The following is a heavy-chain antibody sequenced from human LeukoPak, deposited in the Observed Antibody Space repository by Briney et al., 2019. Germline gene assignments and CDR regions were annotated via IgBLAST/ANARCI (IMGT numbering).Heavy chain of an antibody. CDR1: GFTFSSYS. CDR2: ISSSSSTI. V-gene: IGHV3-48*01. D-gene: IGHD6-13*01. J-gene: IGHJ3*02. CDR3: ASLIAATSDAFDI. Sequence: GGSLRLSCAASGFTFSSYSMNWVRQAPGKGLEWVSYISSSSSTIYYADSVKGRFTISRDNAKNSLYLQMNSLRAEDTAVYYCASLIAATSDAFDIWGQGTMVTVS.